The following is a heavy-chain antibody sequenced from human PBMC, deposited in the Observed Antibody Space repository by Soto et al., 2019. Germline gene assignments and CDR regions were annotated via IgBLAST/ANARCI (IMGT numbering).Heavy chain of an antibody. J-gene: IGHJ4*02. CDR1: GFTFSSYS. CDR3: ARGSSTWAYYFDF. Sequence: EVHLVESGGGLVQPGGSLRLSCAASGFTFSSYSLNWVRQDPGKGLEWVSYITSSGTTVYYADSVRGRFTISRDNAKNSLYLQMNSLRADDTAVYYCARGSSTWAYYFDFWGQGTLVTVSS. V-gene: IGHV3-48*01. CDR2: ITSSGTTV. D-gene: IGHD6-13*01.